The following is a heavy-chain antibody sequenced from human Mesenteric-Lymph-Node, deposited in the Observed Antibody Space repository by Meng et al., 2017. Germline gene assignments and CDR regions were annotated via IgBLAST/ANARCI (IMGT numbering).Heavy chain of an antibody. CDR2: IYTSGST. J-gene: IGHJ4*02. D-gene: IGHD4-17*01. V-gene: IGHV4-4*07. CDR1: GGSTRSYY. Sequence: SETLSLTCTVSGGSTRSYYWSWIRQLAGKGLEWIGRIYTSGSTNYNPSLKSRVTISVDTSKNQFSLKLSSVTAADTAVYYCASGLTVPFYWGQGTLVTVSS. CDR3: ASGLTVPFY.